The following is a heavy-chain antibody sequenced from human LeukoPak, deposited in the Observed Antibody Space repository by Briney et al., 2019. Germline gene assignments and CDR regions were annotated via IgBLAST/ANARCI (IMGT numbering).Heavy chain of an antibody. Sequence: SETLSLTCAVYGGSFSGYYWSWIRQPPGKGLEWIGEINHSGSTNYNPSLKSRVTISVDTSKNQFSLKLSSVTAADTAVYYCARVRGSIAAAGTTRSGNFDYWGQGTLVTVSS. CDR2: INHSGST. CDR3: ARVRGSIAAAGTTRSGNFDY. D-gene: IGHD6-13*01. CDR1: GGSFSGYY. V-gene: IGHV4-34*01. J-gene: IGHJ4*02.